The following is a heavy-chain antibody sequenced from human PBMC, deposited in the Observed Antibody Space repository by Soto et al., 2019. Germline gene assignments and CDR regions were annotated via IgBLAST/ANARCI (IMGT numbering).Heavy chain of an antibody. V-gene: IGHV1-18*01. CDR1: GYTFIRYG. CDR3: ARGGYYDNSWGKLSHYGLDV. CDR2: ISPYNDYT. J-gene: IGHJ6*02. D-gene: IGHD3-16*01. Sequence: QVQLAQSANEVKKPGASVRVSCKAAGYTFIRYGIAWVRQAPGQGLEWMGWISPYNDYTVYAQKFQGRVSMTADTSKRTVYINLRGLKSDDTAVYYCARGGYYDNSWGKLSHYGLDVWGQGTSVSVSS.